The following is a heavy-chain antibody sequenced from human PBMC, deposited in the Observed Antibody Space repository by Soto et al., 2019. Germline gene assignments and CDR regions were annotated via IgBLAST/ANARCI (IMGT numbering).Heavy chain of an antibody. V-gene: IGHV4-4*02. CDR2: VYRDGSA. Sequence: SETLSLTCDVSGVSISSGNWWSWVRQSPEKGLEWIGEVYRDGSANYHPSLERRVAISVDTSKNQFSLRLNSVTAADTAMYYCARLIYDSRLNYLYFDSWGHGTLVTVSS. CDR3: ARLIYDSRLNYLYFDS. D-gene: IGHD3-22*01. J-gene: IGHJ4*01. CDR1: GVSISSGNW.